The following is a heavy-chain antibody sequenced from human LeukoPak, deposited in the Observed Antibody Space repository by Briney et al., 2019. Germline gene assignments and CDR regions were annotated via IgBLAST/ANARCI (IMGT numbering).Heavy chain of an antibody. CDR2: ISSSRSNI. D-gene: IGHD1-26*01. J-gene: IGHJ4*02. V-gene: IGHV3-21*01. Sequence: GGSLRLSCAASGFTFSSYYMNWVRQAPGKGLEWVSYISSSRSNIYYADSVKGGFTISRDNAKNSLFLQMNSLRADDTAVYYCASALASGSSAFDYWGQGTLVTVSS. CDR3: ASALASGSSAFDY. CDR1: GFTFSSYY.